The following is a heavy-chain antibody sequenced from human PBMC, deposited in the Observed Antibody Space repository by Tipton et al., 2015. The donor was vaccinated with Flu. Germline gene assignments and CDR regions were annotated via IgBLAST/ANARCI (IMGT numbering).Heavy chain of an antibody. Sequence: QLVQSGAEVKEPGASVKVSCKASGYTFTSYGISWVRQAPGQGLEWMGWISAYNGNTNYAQKLQGRVTMTTDTSTSTAYMELRSLRSDDRAVYYCGRGNFYDSSGYVDSWGQGTLFTGSS. CDR1: GYTFTSYG. J-gene: IGHJ4*02. D-gene: IGHD3-22*01. V-gene: IGHV1-18*01. CDR2: ISAYNGNT. CDR3: GRGNFYDSSGYVDS.